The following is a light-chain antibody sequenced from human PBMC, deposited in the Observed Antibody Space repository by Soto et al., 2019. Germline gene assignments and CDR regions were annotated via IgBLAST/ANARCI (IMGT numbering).Light chain of an antibody. V-gene: IGLV1-51*01. CDR3: GTWDSSLRAVV. CDR1: TSNIGSNY. CDR2: DND. J-gene: IGLJ2*01. Sequence: QSVLTQPPSVSAAPGQTVTISCSGRTSNIGSNYVSWYQQLPGTAPKLLIYDNDKRPSGNPDRFSGSKSGTSATLGITGLQTGDEADYYCGTWDSSLRAVVFGGGTKLTVL.